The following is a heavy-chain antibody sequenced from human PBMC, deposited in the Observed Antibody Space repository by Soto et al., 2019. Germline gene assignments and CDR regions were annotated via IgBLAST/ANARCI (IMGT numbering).Heavy chain of an antibody. CDR1: GGSISSSSYY. Sequence: SETLSLTCTVSGGSISSSSYYWGWIRQPPGKGLEWIGSIYYSGSTYYNPSHKSRVTISVDTSKNQFSLKLSSVTAADTAVYYCARGTAAGGYYYYGMDVWGQGTTVTVSS. V-gene: IGHV4-39*01. CDR2: IYYSGST. CDR3: ARGTAAGGYYYYGMDV. D-gene: IGHD6-25*01. J-gene: IGHJ6*02.